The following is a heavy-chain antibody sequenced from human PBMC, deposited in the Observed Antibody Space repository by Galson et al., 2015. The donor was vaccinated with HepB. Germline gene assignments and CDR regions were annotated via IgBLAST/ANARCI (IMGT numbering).Heavy chain of an antibody. Sequence: SLRLSCAVSGFTYSNYWMSWVRQAPGGGLEWVANIKYDGSEKYYVRSVESRFTVCRHNAQNSLYLHMSSLRAEDTAVYYCARGWDIEVTANFDYWGQGALVTVSS. CDR1: GFTYSNYW. V-gene: IGHV3-7*03. CDR2: IKYDGSEK. CDR3: ARGWDIEVTANFDY. D-gene: IGHD2-21*02. J-gene: IGHJ4*02.